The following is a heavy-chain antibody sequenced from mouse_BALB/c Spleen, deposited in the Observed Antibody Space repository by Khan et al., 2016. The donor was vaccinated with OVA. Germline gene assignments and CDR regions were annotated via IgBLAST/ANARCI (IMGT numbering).Heavy chain of an antibody. Sequence: VQLKQSGPELVKPGASVKISCKASGYTFTDYNMDWVKQSHGKSLEWVGYIFPNSGGSGYNQQFRTKATLTVDSSSSTAYMDLRSLTSEDSAVYYCVRSGYGSFAYWGQGTLVTVSA. CDR3: VRSGYGSFAY. J-gene: IGHJ3*01. CDR1: GYTFTDYN. D-gene: IGHD1-1*01. V-gene: IGHV1S29*02. CDR2: IFPNSGGS.